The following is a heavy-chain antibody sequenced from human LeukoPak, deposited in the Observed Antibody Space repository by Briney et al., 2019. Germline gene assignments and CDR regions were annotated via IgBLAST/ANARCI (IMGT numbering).Heavy chain of an antibody. J-gene: IGHJ4*02. CDR1: GGSISSYY. D-gene: IGHD5-24*01. Sequence: SETLSLTCTVSGGSISSYYWSWIRQPPGKGLEWIGYIYYSGSTNYNPSLKSRVTISVDTSKNQFSLKLSSVTAADTAVYYCAREDGYNSGIVDYWGQGTLVTVSS. CDR2: IYYSGST. V-gene: IGHV4-59*01. CDR3: AREDGYNSGIVDY.